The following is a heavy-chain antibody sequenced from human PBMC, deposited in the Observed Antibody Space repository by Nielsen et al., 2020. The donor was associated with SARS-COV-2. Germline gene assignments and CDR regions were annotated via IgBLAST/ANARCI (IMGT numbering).Heavy chain of an antibody. CDR1: GYTFTNNY. Sequence: ASVKVSCKASGYTFTNNYMHWVRQAPGQGLEWMGLINPSGGGTSHAQKLQGRVTMTKDTSTSTVYMELSSLRSEDTAVYYCARDRRSGGYGHIDCWGQGTLVTVSS. D-gene: IGHD5-12*01. V-gene: IGHV1-46*04. CDR3: ARDRRSGGYGHIDC. J-gene: IGHJ4*02. CDR2: INPSGGGT.